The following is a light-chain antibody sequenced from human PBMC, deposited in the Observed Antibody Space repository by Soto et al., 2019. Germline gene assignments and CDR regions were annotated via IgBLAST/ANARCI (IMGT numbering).Light chain of an antibody. Sequence: QSVLTQPRSVSGAPGQSFTISWTGTSSGVGGYRYVAWYQQHPGKAPKLMIYDVSQRPSGVPGRFSASKSGNTASLTISGLQAEDEADYYCCSYVGNYIYVFGTGTKVTVL. CDR3: CSYVGNYIYV. CDR2: DVS. V-gene: IGLV2-11*01. CDR1: SSGVGGYRY. J-gene: IGLJ1*01.